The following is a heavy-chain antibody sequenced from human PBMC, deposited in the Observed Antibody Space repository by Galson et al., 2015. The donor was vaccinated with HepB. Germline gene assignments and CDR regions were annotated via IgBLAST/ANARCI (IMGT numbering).Heavy chain of an antibody. V-gene: IGHV3-30*04. D-gene: IGHD6-13*01. CDR1: GFTFSSYA. CDR3: AIGPQYSSSWPRLMGY. CDR2: ISYDGSNK. Sequence: SLRLSCAASGFTFSSYAMHWVRQAPGKGLEWVAVISYDGSNKYYADSVKGRFTISRDNSKNTLYLQMNSLRAEDTAVYYCAIGPQYSSSWPRLMGYWGQGTLVTVSS. J-gene: IGHJ4*02.